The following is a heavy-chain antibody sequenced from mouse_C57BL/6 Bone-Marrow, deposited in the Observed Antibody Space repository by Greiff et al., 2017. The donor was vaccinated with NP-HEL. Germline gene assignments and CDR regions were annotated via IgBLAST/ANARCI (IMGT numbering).Heavy chain of an antibody. Sequence: EVQRVESGGGLVKPGGSLKLSCAASGFTFSSYTMSWVRQTPEKRLEWVATISGGGGNTYYPDSVKGRFTISRDNAKNTLYLQMSSLRSEDTALYYCARRGLWYLDYWGQGTTLTVSS. CDR2: ISGGGGNT. CDR1: GFTFSSYT. V-gene: IGHV5-9*01. J-gene: IGHJ2*01. CDR3: ARRGLWYLDY. D-gene: IGHD2-1*01.